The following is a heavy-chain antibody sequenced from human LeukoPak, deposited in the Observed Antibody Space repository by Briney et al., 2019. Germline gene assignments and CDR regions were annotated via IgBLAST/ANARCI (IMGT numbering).Heavy chain of an antibody. CDR2: IIPILGIA. D-gene: IGHD6-25*01. CDR3: ARDLGSYYGMDV. CDR1: GGTSSSYT. Sequence: ASVKVSCKASGGTSSSYTISWVRQAPGQGLEWMGRIIPILGIANYAQKFQGRVTITADKSTSTAYMELSSLRSEDTAVYYCARDLGSYYGMDVWGQGTTVTVSS. V-gene: IGHV1-69*04. J-gene: IGHJ6*02.